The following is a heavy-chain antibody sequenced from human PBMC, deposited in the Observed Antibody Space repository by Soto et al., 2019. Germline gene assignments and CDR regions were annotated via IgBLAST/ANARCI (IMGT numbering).Heavy chain of an antibody. CDR1: GFTFRSFT. J-gene: IGHJ4*02. CDR2: ISSNSAYI. CDR3: AKEPIAAAGIFDY. D-gene: IGHD6-13*01. Sequence: GGSLRLSCAASGFTFRSFTMNWVRQAPGKGLEWVSTISSNSAYIYYTDALRGRFTISRDNAKNSLHLQMNSLRAEDTAVYYCAKEPIAAAGIFDYWGQGTLVTVSS. V-gene: IGHV3-21*01.